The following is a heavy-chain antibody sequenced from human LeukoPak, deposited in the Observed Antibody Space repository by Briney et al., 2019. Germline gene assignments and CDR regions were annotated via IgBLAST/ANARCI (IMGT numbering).Heavy chain of an antibody. D-gene: IGHD3-22*01. Sequence: MSSETLSLTCAVYGGSFSGYYWSWIRQPPGKGLEWIGEINHSGSTNYNPSLKSRVTISVDTPKNQFSLKLSSVTAADTAVYYCASPGGNYDSSGYDYWGQGTLVTVSS. CDR1: GGSFSGYY. J-gene: IGHJ4*02. V-gene: IGHV4-34*01. CDR2: INHSGST. CDR3: ASPGGNYDSSGYDY.